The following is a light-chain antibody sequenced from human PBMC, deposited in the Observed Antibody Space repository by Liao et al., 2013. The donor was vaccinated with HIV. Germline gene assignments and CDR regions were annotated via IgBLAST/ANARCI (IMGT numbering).Light chain of an antibody. CDR3: QVWDSSSDLNWV. CDR2: SDN. J-gene: IGLJ3*02. CDR1: SIGSKS. Sequence: SYELTQPPSVSVAPGKTAKITCGGSSIGSKSVHWYQQRSGQAPVLVIYSDNVRPSRIPARFSAANSGKSATLTISRVEAGDEADYYCQVWDSSSDLNWVFGGGTKLTVL. V-gene: IGLV3-21*04.